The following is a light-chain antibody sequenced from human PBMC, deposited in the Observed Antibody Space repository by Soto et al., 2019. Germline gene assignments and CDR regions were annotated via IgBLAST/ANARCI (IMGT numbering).Light chain of an antibody. V-gene: IGLV2-14*01. Sequence: QSALTQPASVSGSPGQSITIACTGTSSDIGGYNFVSWYQQHPCKAPKLLIYDVGNRPSGVSNRFSGSKSGHTASLTISGLQAEDEAHYYCNSYRTVSTDVVGTGTKVTVL. CDR1: SSDIGGYNF. CDR3: NSYRTVSTDV. CDR2: DVG. J-gene: IGLJ1*01.